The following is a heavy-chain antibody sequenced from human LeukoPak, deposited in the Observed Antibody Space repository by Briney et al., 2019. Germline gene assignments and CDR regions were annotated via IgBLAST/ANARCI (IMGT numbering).Heavy chain of an antibody. V-gene: IGHV1-69*13. CDR2: IIPIFGTA. Sequence: SVKVSCKASGGTFSSSAISWVRQAPGQGLEWMGGIIPIFGTANYAQKFQGRVTITADESTGTAYMELSSLRSEDTAVYYCARCIVGAFFDYWGQGTLVTVSS. J-gene: IGHJ4*02. CDR3: ARCIVGAFFDY. CDR1: GGTFSSSA. D-gene: IGHD1-26*01.